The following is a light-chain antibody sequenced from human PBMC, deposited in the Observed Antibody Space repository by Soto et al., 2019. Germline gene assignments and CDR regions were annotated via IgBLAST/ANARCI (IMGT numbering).Light chain of an antibody. CDR1: QSVSSN. V-gene: IGKV3-15*01. J-gene: IGKJ3*01. CDR3: QQYNNWPLG. Sequence: EIVMTQSPATLSVSPGERVTLSCRASQSVSSNLAWYQQKPGQAPRLLIYGASTRATGIPARFSGSGSGTEFTLTISSLQSEDFAVYFCQQYNNWPLGFGPGTKVDIK. CDR2: GAS.